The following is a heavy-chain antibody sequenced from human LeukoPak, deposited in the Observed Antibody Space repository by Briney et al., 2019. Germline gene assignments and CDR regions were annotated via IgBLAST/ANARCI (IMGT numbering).Heavy chain of an antibody. J-gene: IGHJ4*02. CDR3: ARGGIAVALDY. CDR1: GGSISGYY. CDR2: IYISGST. V-gene: IGHV4-4*07. Sequence: PETLSLTCTVSGGSISGYYWSWIRQPAGKGLEWIGRIYISGSTNYNPSLKSRVTMSVDTSKNQFSLKLSSVTAADTAVYYCARGGIAVALDYWGQGARFTVSS. D-gene: IGHD6-19*01.